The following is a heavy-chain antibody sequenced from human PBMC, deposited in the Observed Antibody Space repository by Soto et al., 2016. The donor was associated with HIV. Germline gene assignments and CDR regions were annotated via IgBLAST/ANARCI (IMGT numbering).Heavy chain of an antibody. Sequence: VQLQESGPGLVKPSETLSLTCTVSGGSITGNYWSWIRQPAGKGLEWIGRIYSSGNTYYNPSLKSRVAISVDKSKNQFSLKLSSVTAADTAVYYCARDDYDFRYYYYMDVWGKGPRSRLL. CDR1: GGSITGNY. V-gene: IGHV4-4*07. CDR2: IYSSGNT. CDR3: ARDDYDFRYYYYMDV. J-gene: IGHJ6*03. D-gene: IGHD3-3*01.